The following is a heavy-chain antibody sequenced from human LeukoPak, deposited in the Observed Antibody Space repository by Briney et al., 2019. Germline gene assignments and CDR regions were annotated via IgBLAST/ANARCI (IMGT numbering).Heavy chain of an antibody. J-gene: IGHJ4*02. CDR2: IIPIFGTA. D-gene: IGHD5-12*01. CDR1: GGTFSSYA. CDR3: GALSGYDSSIDY. Sequence: SVKVSCKASGGTFSSYAISWVRQAPGQGLEWMGGIIPIFGTANYAQKFQGRVAITADKSTSTAYMELSSLRSEDTAVYYCGALSGYDSSIDYWGQRTLVTVSS. V-gene: IGHV1-69*06.